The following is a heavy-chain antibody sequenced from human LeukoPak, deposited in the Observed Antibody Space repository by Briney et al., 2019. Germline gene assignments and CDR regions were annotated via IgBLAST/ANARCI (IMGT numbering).Heavy chain of an antibody. Sequence: GGSLRLSCAASGFTFSSYWMGWVRQAPGKGLEWVANIKQDGSEKYYVDSVKGRFTISRDNAKNSLYLQMNSLRAEDTAVYYCATDASSSSNWFDPWGQGTLVTVSS. CDR1: GFTFSSYW. CDR2: IKQDGSEK. D-gene: IGHD6-13*01. V-gene: IGHV3-7*01. J-gene: IGHJ5*02. CDR3: ATDASSSSNWFDP.